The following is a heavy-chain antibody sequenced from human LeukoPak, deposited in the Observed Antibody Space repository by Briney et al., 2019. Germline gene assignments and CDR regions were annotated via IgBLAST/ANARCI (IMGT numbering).Heavy chain of an antibody. D-gene: IGHD2-15*01. Sequence: GGSLRLSCAASEFAFRSYAMQWVRQAPGKGLEWVSGISGSGDSTYYADSVKGRFTISRDNSKNTLYLQMNSLRAEDTAVYYCTKGELLLSASDFWGQGTLVTVSS. J-gene: IGHJ4*02. V-gene: IGHV3-23*01. CDR1: EFAFRSYA. CDR2: ISGSGDST. CDR3: TKGELLLSASDF.